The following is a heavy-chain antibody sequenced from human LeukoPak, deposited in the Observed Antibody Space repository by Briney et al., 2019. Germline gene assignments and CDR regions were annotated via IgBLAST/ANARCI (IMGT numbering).Heavy chain of an antibody. J-gene: IGHJ4*02. CDR1: GFTFSNYG. Sequence: GGSLRLSCAASGFTFSNYGMHWVRQAPGKGLEWVAVISYDGSNKYYADSVKGRFTISRDNSKNTLYLQMNSLRAEDTAVYYCAKDKITMVRGASDYWGQGTLVTVSS. V-gene: IGHV3-30*18. CDR3: AKDKITMVRGASDY. CDR2: ISYDGSNK. D-gene: IGHD3-10*01.